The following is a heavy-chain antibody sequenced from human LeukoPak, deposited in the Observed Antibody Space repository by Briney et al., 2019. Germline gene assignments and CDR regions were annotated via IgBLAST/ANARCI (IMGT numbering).Heavy chain of an antibody. V-gene: IGHV3-23*01. D-gene: IGHD3-10*01. Sequence: GGSLRLSCAASGFTFSSYGMSWVRQAPGKGLEWVSAISGSGGSTYYADSVKGRFTISRDNAMDTLYLQMSSLRADDTAVYYCAKDRVDGSGSQFDSWGQGSLVIVSS. J-gene: IGHJ4*02. CDR3: AKDRVDGSGSQFDS. CDR1: GFTFSSYG. CDR2: ISGSGGST.